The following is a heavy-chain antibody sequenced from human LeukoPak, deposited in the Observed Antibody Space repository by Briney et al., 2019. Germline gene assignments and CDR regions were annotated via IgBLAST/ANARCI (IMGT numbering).Heavy chain of an antibody. CDR1: GASVSSASY. CDR2: IYNGVNT. J-gene: IGHJ5*02. CDR3: ARSRAFNSGAFDH. V-gene: IGHV4-61*01. Sequence: PSETLSFTCTVSGASVSSASYWTWIRQPPGKGVEWIAHIYNGVNTNYNPSLKSRVTISVDTSKNQFSLRLNSVTAADTAVYYCARSRAFNSGAFDHWGQGSLVTVSS. D-gene: IGHD1-26*01.